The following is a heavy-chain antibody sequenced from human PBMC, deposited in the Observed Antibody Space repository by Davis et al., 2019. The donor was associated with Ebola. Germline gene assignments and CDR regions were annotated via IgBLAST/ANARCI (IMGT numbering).Heavy chain of an antibody. Sequence: ASVKVSCKASGYTLTSYHIHWVRQAPGQGLEWMGMTHPASTYTTYAPRFRGRLTMTRDTSTSTLFLELSGLKSDDTAVYYCARDIDSTSCLYDWGQGTLVTVSS. V-gene: IGHV1-46*01. J-gene: IGHJ4*02. CDR1: GYTLTSYH. CDR2: THPASTYT. CDR3: ARDIDSTSCLYD. D-gene: IGHD2-2*01.